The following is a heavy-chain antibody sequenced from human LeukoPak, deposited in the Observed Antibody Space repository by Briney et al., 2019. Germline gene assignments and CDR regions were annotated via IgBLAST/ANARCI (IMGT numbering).Heavy chain of an antibody. V-gene: IGHV3-23*01. CDR3: ARDRRDSSSWSWGLGY. CDR1: GFTFSSYS. J-gene: IGHJ4*02. CDR2: ISGSGGST. Sequence: PGGSLRLSCAASGFTFSSYSMNWVRQAPGKGLEWVSAISGSGGSTYYADSVKGRFTISRDNSKNTLYLQMNSLRAEDTAVYYCARDRRDSSSWSWGLGYWGQGTLVTVSS. D-gene: IGHD6-13*01.